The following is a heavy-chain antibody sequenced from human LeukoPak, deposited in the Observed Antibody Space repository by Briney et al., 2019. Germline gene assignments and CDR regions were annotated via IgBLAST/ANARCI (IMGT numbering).Heavy chain of an antibody. J-gene: IGHJ4*02. V-gene: IGHV3-23*01. CDR1: GFTFRNYG. D-gene: IGHD1-14*01. CDR3: AKPAKTDYADY. Sequence: PGGSLRLSCAASGFTFRNYGMSWVRQAPGKGLEWVSAIVGSGGSTYYADSVQGRFTISRDNSKNTLYLQMKSLRADDTAVYYCAKPAKTDYADYWGQGTLVTVSS. CDR2: IVGSGGST.